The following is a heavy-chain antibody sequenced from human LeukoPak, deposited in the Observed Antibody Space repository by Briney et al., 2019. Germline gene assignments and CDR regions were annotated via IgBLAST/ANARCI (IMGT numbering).Heavy chain of an antibody. CDR3: AKVFFGYCSGGSCDFDY. CDR1: GFTFSSYA. J-gene: IGHJ4*02. CDR2: ISGSGGST. D-gene: IGHD2-15*01. V-gene: IGHV3-23*01. Sequence: GGSLRLSCAASGFTFSSYAMSWVRQAPGKGLEWVSAISGSGGSTYYADSVKGRFTISRDNSKNTLYLQMNSLRAEDTAVYYCAKVFFGYCSGGSCDFDYWGQETLVTVSS.